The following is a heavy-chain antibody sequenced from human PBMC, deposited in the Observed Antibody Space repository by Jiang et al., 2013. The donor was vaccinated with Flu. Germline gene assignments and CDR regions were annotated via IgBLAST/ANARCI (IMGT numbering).Heavy chain of an antibody. CDR2: ISAYDGST. D-gene: IGHD3-22*01. CDR3: TRDRRYYDGSAYSEDDAFDI. V-gene: IGHV1-18*01. J-gene: IGHJ3*02. Sequence: SGAEVKKPGASVKVSCKASGYTFSSYGVTWVRQAPGQGLEWMGWISAYDGSTNLAQKFQGRVSMTTDTSTSTAYMELTSLRSDDTAVYYCTRDRRYYDGSAYSEDDAFDIWGHGT. CDR1: GYTFSSYG.